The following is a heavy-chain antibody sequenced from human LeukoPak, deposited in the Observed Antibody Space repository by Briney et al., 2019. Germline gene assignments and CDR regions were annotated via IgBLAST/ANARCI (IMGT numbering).Heavy chain of an antibody. CDR2: ISGDGGST. V-gene: IGHV3-43*02. Sequence: GGSLRLSCAASGFTFDDYAMHWVRQAPGKGLEWVSLISGDGGSTYYADSVEGRFTISRDNSKNSLYLQMNSLRTEDTALYYCAKDSGYGLYYYYGMDVWGQGTTVTVSS. CDR3: AKDSGYGLYYYYGMDV. J-gene: IGHJ6*02. CDR1: GFTFDDYA. D-gene: IGHD3-22*01.